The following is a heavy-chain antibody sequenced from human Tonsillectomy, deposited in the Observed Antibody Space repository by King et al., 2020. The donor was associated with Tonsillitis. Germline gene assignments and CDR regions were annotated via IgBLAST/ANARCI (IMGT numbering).Heavy chain of an antibody. J-gene: IGHJ4*02. CDR1: GFTFSNAW. V-gene: IGHV3-15*01. Sequence: VQLVESGGGLVKPGGSLRLSCAASGFTFSNAWMSWVRQAPGKGLEGVGRIKSKTDGGTKDYASPVKGRLTIPRDDLKKTLYLQMNSLKTEDPAVYYCTTDVGWSYYFDYWGQGTLVTVSS. CDR2: IKSKTDGGTK. D-gene: IGHD6-19*01. CDR3: TTDVGWSYYFDY.